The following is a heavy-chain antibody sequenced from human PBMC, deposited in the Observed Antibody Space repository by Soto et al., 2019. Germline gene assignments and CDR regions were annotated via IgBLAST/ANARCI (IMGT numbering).Heavy chain of an antibody. V-gene: IGHV4-39*01. CDR1: DDSINSDKYY. Sequence: QLQLQESGPGLVKPSETLSLTCSVSDDSINSDKYYWGWIRQPPGKGLEWIGSIYYRGNAYYNPYLQTRVTISLDKSRSQFSLKLNSVTAADSAVYFCARLEGLATISDYFDFWGPGALVTVSS. D-gene: IGHD3-9*01. CDR3: ARLEGLATISDYFDF. CDR2: IYYRGNA. J-gene: IGHJ4*02.